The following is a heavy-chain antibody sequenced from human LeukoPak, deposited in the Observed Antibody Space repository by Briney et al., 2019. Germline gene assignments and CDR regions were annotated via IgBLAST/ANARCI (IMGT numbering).Heavy chain of an antibody. CDR2: IYYSGST. D-gene: IGHD1-1*01. CDR1: GGSISSSSYY. J-gene: IGHJ4*02. CDR3: ARGRGLERRFYFDY. Sequence: SETLSLTCAVSGGSISSSSYYWGWIRQPPGKGLEWIGSIYYSGSTYYNPSLKSRVTISVDTSKNQFSLKLSSVTAADTAVYYCARGRGLERRFYFDYWGQGTLVTVSS. V-gene: IGHV4-39*01.